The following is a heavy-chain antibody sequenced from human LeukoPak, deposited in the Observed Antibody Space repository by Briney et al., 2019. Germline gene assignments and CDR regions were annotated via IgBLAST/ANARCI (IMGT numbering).Heavy chain of an antibody. Sequence: ASVKVSCKASGYTFTGYYMHWVRQAPGQGLEWMGGIIPIFGTANYAQKFQGRVTITADESTSTAYMELSSLRSEDTAVYYCASGDRYCSSTSCVYGMDVWGQGTTVTVSS. J-gene: IGHJ6*02. CDR2: IIPIFGTA. CDR1: GYTFTGYY. CDR3: ASGDRYCSSTSCVYGMDV. D-gene: IGHD2-2*01. V-gene: IGHV1-69*13.